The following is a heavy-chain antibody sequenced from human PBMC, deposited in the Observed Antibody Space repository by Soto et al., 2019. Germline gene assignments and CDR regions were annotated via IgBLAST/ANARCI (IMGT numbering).Heavy chain of an antibody. V-gene: IGHV3-30*18. J-gene: IGHJ4*02. D-gene: IGHD3-9*01. Sequence: GSLRLSCAASGFTFSSYGMHWVRQAPGKGLEWVAVISYDGSNKYYADSVKGRFTISRDNSKNTLYLQMNSLRAEDTAVYYCAKVEKAYYDILTGHPLYDYWGQGTLVTVSS. CDR2: ISYDGSNK. CDR3: AKVEKAYYDILTGHPLYDY. CDR1: GFTFSSYG.